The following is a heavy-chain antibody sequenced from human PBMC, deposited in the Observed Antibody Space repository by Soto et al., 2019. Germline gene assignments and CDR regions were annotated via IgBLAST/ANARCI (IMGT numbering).Heavy chain of an antibody. CDR2: IYYSGST. V-gene: IGHV4-31*03. J-gene: IGHJ3*02. D-gene: IGHD3-3*01. Sequence: QMQLQESGPGLVKPSQTLSLTCTVSGGSISSGGYYWSWIRQHPGKGLEWIGYIYYSGSTYYNPSLKSRVTISVDTSKNPFSLKLSSVTAEYTAVYYCARDTTRLLEWQTRSDAFDIWGQETMVTVST. CDR1: GGSISSGGYY. CDR3: ARDTTRLLEWQTRSDAFDI.